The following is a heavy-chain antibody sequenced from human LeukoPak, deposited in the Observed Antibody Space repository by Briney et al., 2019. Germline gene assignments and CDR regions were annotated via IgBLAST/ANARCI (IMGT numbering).Heavy chain of an antibody. Sequence: GESLKISCKASGYSFTGAWIGWVRQMPGKGLEWMGIIHPGGSNTRYSPSFQGQVTFSADKSINTAYLQWSSLKASDTAMYYCAKAQDNYNPFDYWGPGTLVTVSS. D-gene: IGHD5-24*01. CDR1: GYSFTGAW. CDR2: IHPGGSNT. J-gene: IGHJ4*02. V-gene: IGHV5-51*01. CDR3: AKAQDNYNPFDY.